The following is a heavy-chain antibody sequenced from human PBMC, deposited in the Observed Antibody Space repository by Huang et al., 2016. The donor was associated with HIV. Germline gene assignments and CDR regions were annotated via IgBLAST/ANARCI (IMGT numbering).Heavy chain of an antibody. CDR3: ARLPGSITMIRGVITDPY. CDR2: IYNIGST. V-gene: IGHV4-39*02. CDR1: GGSIRSDNYY. Sequence: QLQLQESGPGLVKPSETLSLTCTVSGGSIRSDNYYWGWIRQPPGKGLEWIGSIYNIGSTYYNPPIKRRVTITVDTSKNHFSLRMRSVTAADTAVYYCARLPGSITMIRGVITDPYWGQGTLVTVSS. J-gene: IGHJ4*02. D-gene: IGHD3-10*01.